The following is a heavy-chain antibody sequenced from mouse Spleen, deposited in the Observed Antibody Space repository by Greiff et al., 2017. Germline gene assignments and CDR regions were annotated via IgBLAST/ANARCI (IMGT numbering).Heavy chain of an antibody. J-gene: IGHJ3*01. CDR1: GFSLTSYG. CDR2: IWRGGST. Sequence: VQVVESGPGLVQPSQSLSITCTVSGFSLTSYGVHWVRQSPGKGLEWLGVIWRGGSTDYNAAFMSRLSSTKDNSKSQVFFKMNSLQADDTAIYYCAKVTGPYWGQGTLVTVSA. D-gene: IGHD4-1*01. V-gene: IGHV2-5*01. CDR3: AKVTGPY.